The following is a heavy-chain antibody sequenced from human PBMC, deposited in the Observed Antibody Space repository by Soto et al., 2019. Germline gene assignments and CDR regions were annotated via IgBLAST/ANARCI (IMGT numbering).Heavy chain of an antibody. J-gene: IGHJ6*02. CDR1: GYTFTGYY. V-gene: IGHV1-2*04. D-gene: IGHD1-26*01. Sequence: QVQLVQSGAEVKKPGASVKVSCKASGYTFTGYYMHWVRQAPGQGLEWMGWINPNSGGTNYAQKFQGWVTMTRDTSISTAYMELSRLRSDDTAVYYCARLSPPSGSYNPYYYYGMDVWGQGTTVTVSS. CDR3: ARLSPPSGSYNPYYYYGMDV. CDR2: INPNSGGT.